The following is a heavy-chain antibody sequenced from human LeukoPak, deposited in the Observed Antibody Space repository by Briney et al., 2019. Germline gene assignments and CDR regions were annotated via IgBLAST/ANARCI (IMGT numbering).Heavy chain of an antibody. CDR3: ARESLGAADDYGGNPLDY. D-gene: IGHD4-23*01. Sequence: GASVKVSCKASGYTFTGYYMHWVRQAPGQGLEWMGWINPNSGGTNYAQKFQGRVTMTRDTSISTAYMELSRLRSDDTAVYYCARESLGAADDYGGNPLDYWGQGTLVTVSS. CDR2: INPNSGGT. J-gene: IGHJ4*02. V-gene: IGHV1-2*02. CDR1: GYTFTGYY.